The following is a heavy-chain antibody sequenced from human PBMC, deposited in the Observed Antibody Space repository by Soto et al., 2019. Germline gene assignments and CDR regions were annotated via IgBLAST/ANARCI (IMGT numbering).Heavy chain of an antibody. CDR1: GGSISSGGYY. CDR2: IYYSGST. J-gene: IGHJ3*02. Sequence: TLSLTCTVSGGSISSGGYYWSWIRQHPGKGLEWIGYIYYSGSTYYNPSLKSRVTISVDTSKNQFSLKLSSVTAADTAVYYCARATNRYDILTGYFPDAFDIWGQGTMVTV. CDR3: ARATNRYDILTGYFPDAFDI. V-gene: IGHV4-31*03. D-gene: IGHD3-9*01.